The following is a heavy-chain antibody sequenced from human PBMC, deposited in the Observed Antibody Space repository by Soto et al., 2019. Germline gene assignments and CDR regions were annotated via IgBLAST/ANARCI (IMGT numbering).Heavy chain of an antibody. Sequence: GGSLRLSCAASGFTFSSYGMHWVRQAPGKGLEWVAVISYDGSNKYYADSVKGRFTISRDNSKNTLYLQMNSLRAEDTAVYYCAKSWYYYDSSGPDGDYWGQGTLVTVS. CDR2: ISYDGSNK. J-gene: IGHJ4*02. CDR3: AKSWYYYDSSGPDGDY. CDR1: GFTFSSYG. D-gene: IGHD3-22*01. V-gene: IGHV3-30*18.